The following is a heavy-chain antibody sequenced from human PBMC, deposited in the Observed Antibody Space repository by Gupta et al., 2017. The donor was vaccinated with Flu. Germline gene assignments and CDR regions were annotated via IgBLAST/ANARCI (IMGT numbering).Heavy chain of an antibody. J-gene: IGHJ4*02. CDR3: VKDSTAGLVRGRLISLPDPSALAVL. CDR1: GFIFRSLG. Sequence: QMQLVESGGGVIQPGTSLRLSCAASGFIFRSLGMHWVRQAPGKGPEWVAVISYDGNHKIYAESVKGRFTISRDNSNNMLYLQMKSPRPEDTGLYYCVKDSTAGLVRGRLISLPDPSALAVLWGQGVQVTVSS. CDR2: ISYDGNHK. V-gene: IGHV3-30*18. D-gene: IGHD3-10*01.